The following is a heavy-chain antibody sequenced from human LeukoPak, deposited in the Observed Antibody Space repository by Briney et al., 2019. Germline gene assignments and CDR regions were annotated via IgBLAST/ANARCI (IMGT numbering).Heavy chain of an antibody. J-gene: IGHJ4*02. CDR3: ASQNRYSSSWYYFDY. D-gene: IGHD6-13*01. V-gene: IGHV3-7*01. Sequence: GGSLRLSCAASGISFSSYWMSWVRQAPGKGLEWVANIKQDGSEKSSVDSVKDRFTISRDNAKNSLYLQMNSLRAEDTAVYYCASQNRYSSSWYYFDYWGQGTLVTVSS. CDR1: GISFSSYW. CDR2: IKQDGSEK.